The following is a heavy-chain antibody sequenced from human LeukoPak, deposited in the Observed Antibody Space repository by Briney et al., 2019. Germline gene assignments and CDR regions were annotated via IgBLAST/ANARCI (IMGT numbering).Heavy chain of an antibody. CDR3: ARPLPGIAVADAFDI. V-gene: IGHV4-39*01. Sequence: SETLSLTCTVSGGSISSSSYYWGWIRQPPGKGLEWIGSIYYSGSTYYNPSLKSRVTISVDTSKNQFSLKLSSVTAADTAVYYCARPLPGIAVADAFDIWGQGIPVTVSS. CDR2: IYYSGST. D-gene: IGHD6-19*01. J-gene: IGHJ3*02. CDR1: GGSISSSSYY.